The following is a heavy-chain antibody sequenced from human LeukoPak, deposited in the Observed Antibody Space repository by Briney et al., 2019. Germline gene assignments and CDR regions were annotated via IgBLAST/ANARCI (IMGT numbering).Heavy chain of an antibody. CDR3: ARRRGWPNYFDY. J-gene: IGHJ4*02. D-gene: IGHD6-19*01. CDR1: GYTFTNYD. V-gene: IGHV1-8*01. Sequence: ASVKVSCKASGYTFTNYDINWVRQATGQWLEWMGWMNPNSGNTGYAQKFQGRVTMTRNTSITTAYMELSSLRSEDTAVYYCARRRGWPNYFDYWGQGTLVTVSS. CDR2: MNPNSGNT.